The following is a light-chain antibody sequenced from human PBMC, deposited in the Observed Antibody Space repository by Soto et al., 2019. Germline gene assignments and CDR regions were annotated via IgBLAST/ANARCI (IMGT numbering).Light chain of an antibody. CDR1: QSVSSW. V-gene: IGKV1-5*03. CDR2: KAS. J-gene: IGKJ5*01. Sequence: DIQMTQSPSTLSASVGDRLTITCRASQSVSSWLAWYQQKPGQAPKLLIYKASNLNTGVPSRFSGSGSGTEFTLTISSLQPDDFATYYCQQYSTYSPVTFGQGTRLEIK. CDR3: QQYSTYSPVT.